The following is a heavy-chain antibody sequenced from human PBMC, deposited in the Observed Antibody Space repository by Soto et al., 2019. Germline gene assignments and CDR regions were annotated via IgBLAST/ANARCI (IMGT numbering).Heavy chain of an antibody. Sequence: GASVKVSCKASGYTFTSYAMHWVRQAPGQRLEWMGWISAYNGNTNYAQKLQGRVTMTTDTSTSTAYMELRSLRSDDTAVYYCARAPGWSIAVNNWFDPWGQGTLVTVSS. CDR1: GYTFTSYA. J-gene: IGHJ5*02. CDR3: ARAPGWSIAVNNWFDP. D-gene: IGHD6-19*01. V-gene: IGHV1-18*01. CDR2: ISAYNGNT.